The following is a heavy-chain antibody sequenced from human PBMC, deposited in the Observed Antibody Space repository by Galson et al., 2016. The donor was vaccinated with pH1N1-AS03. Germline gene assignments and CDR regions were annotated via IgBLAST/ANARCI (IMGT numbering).Heavy chain of an antibody. CDR1: GFTFSSYA. CDR3: AMFPIVEVTGALQDMDV. J-gene: IGHJ6*03. V-gene: IGHV3-23*01. D-gene: IGHD2-2*01. CDR2: ISGSGGDT. Sequence: SLRLSCAASGFTFSSYAMGWVRQAPGKGLDWVSSISGSGGDTYYADPVKGRFTISRDNSKNTLYLQMNSLRAEDTALYHCAMFPIVEVTGALQDMDVWGKGTTVIVSS.